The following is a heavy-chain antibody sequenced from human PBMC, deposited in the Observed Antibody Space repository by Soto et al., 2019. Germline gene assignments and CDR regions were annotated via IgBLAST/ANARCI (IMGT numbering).Heavy chain of an antibody. CDR3: ARGRDSGYLHYSYGMDV. J-gene: IGHJ6*02. V-gene: IGHV1-18*01. CDR2: ISAYNGNT. Sequence: QVQLVQSGAEVKKPGASVKVSCKASGYTFTSYGISWVRQAPGQGLEWMGWISAYNGNTNYAQKLQGRVTMTTDTYTSTAYMELRSLRSDDTAVYYCARGRDSGYLHYSYGMDVWGQGTTVTVSS. CDR1: GYTFTSYG. D-gene: IGHD5-12*01.